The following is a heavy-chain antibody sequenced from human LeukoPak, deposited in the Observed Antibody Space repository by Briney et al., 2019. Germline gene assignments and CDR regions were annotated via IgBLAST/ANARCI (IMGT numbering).Heavy chain of an antibody. Sequence: PGGSLRLSCAASGFTFSSYAMSWVRQAPGKGLEWVSAISGSGGSTYYADSVKGRFTISRDNSKNTLYLQMNSLRAEDTAVYYCARGRASSGSTKRGYYYGMDVWGQGTTVTVSS. V-gene: IGHV3-23*01. J-gene: IGHJ6*02. CDR1: GFTFSSYA. CDR2: ISGSGGST. D-gene: IGHD6-19*01. CDR3: ARGRASSGSTKRGYYYGMDV.